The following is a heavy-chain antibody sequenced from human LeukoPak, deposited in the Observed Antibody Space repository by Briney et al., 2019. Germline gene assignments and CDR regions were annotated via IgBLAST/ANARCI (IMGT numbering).Heavy chain of an antibody. CDR3: ARHLRYCSGGTCYSSDAFDI. D-gene: IGHD2-15*01. J-gene: IGHJ3*02. CDR2: IYHSGST. CDR1: GGSISSSNW. V-gene: IGHV4-4*02. Sequence: SETLSLTCGVSGGSISSSNWWSWVRQPPGKGLEWIGDIYHSGSTNYNPSLKSRVTISIDKSKNQFSLKLSSVTAADTAVYYCARHLRYCSGGTCYSSDAFDIWGRGTMVTVSS.